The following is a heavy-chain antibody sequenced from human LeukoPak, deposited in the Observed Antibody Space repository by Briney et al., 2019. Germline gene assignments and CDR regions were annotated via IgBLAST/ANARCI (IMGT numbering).Heavy chain of an antibody. CDR3: ARGEHYYDSSGYYFPGY. V-gene: IGHV3-23*01. CDR1: GFTFSSYA. Sequence: GGSLRLSCAASGFTFSSYAMSWVRQAPGKGLEWVSAISGSGGSTYYAGSVKGRFTISRDNAKNSLYLQMNSLRAEDTAVYYCARGEHYYDSSGYYFPGYWGQGTLVTVSS. J-gene: IGHJ4*02. D-gene: IGHD3-22*01. CDR2: ISGSGGST.